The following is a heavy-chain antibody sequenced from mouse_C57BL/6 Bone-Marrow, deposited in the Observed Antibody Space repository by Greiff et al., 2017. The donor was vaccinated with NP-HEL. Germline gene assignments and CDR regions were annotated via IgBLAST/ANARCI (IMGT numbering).Heavy chain of an antibody. CDR1: GYTFTSYW. J-gene: IGHJ1*03. V-gene: IGHV1-55*01. D-gene: IGHD1-1*01. CDR3: ARLDTTVVAHWYFDV. Sequence: QVQLQQPGAELVKPGASVKMSCKASGYTFTSYWITWVKQRPGQGLEWIGDIYPGSGSTNYNEKFKSKATLTVDTPSSTAYMQLSSLTSEDSAVYYCARLDTTVVAHWYFDVWGTGTTVTVSS. CDR2: IYPGSGST.